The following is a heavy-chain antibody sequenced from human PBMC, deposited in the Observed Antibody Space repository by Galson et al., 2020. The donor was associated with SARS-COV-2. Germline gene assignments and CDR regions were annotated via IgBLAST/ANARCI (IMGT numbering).Heavy chain of an antibody. V-gene: IGHV4-61*02. J-gene: IGHJ4*02. Sequence: SETLSLTCTASGGAISSATYYGNWIRQSAEQGLEWNGRIHISGTTDYNPSLKSRVTISLDTSKSQLSLKLDAVTAADTAVYYCARITVAAGYTFDYWGQGTLVTVSS. D-gene: IGHD6-19*01. CDR1: GGAISSATYY. CDR3: ARITVAAGYTFDY. CDR2: IHISGTT.